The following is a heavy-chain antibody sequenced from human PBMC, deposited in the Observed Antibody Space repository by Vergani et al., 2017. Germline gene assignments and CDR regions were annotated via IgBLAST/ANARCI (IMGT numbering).Heavy chain of an antibody. CDR3: ARVGPVVPAAMDYDAFDI. V-gene: IGHV4-59*01. CDR1: GGSISRYY. CDR2: IYYSGST. Sequence: QVQLQESGPGLVKPSETLSLTCTVSGGSISRYYWSWIRQPPGKGLEWIGYIYYSGSTNYNPSLKSRVTISVDTSKNQFSLKLSSVTAADTAVYYCARVGPVVPAAMDYDAFDIWGQGTMVTVSS. D-gene: IGHD2-2*01. J-gene: IGHJ3*02.